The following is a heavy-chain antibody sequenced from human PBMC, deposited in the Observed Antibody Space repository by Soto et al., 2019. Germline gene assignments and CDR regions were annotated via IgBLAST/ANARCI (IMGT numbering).Heavy chain of an antibody. CDR3: AREEGTYYDFWSGYYPGNWFDP. Sequence: ASVKVSCKASGYTFTSYGISWVRQAPGQGLEWMGWISAYNGNANYAQKLQGRVTMTTDTSTSTAYMELRSLRSDDTAVYYCAREEGTYYDFWSGYYPGNWFDPWGQGTLVTV. D-gene: IGHD3-3*01. J-gene: IGHJ5*02. CDR1: GYTFTSYG. CDR2: ISAYNGNA. V-gene: IGHV1-18*01.